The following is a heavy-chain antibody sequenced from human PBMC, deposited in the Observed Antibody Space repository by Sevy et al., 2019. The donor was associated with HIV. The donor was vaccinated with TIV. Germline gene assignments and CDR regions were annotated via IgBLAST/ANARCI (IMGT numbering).Heavy chain of an antibody. D-gene: IGHD3-10*01. CDR3: ARDRLVRADFDY. Sequence: GGSLRLSCAASGFTFSSYAMHWVRQAPGKGLEGVAVISYDGSNKYYADSVKGRFTISRDNSKNTLYLQMNSLRAEDTAVYYCARDRLVRADFDYWGQGTLVTVSS. CDR2: ISYDGSNK. CDR1: GFTFSSYA. V-gene: IGHV3-30-3*01. J-gene: IGHJ4*02.